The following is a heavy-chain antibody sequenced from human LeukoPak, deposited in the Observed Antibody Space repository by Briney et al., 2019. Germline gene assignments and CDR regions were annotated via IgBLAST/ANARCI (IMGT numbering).Heavy chain of an antibody. D-gene: IGHD2-15*01. CDR1: GYTFTSYD. CDR2: MNPNSGNT. J-gene: IGHJ3*01. V-gene: IGHV1-8*01. CDR3: ARGPGIGYWAEEATAFDV. Sequence: ASVKVSCKASGYTFTSYDINWVRQATGQGLEWMGWMNPNSGNTGYARKFQGRVTMTRNTSISTAYMELSSLRSEDTAVYYCARGPGIGYWAEEATAFDVWGQGTMVTVSS.